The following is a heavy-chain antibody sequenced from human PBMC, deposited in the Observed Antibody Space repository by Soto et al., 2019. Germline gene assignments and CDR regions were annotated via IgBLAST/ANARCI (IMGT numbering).Heavy chain of an antibody. V-gene: IGHV4-59*01. CDR3: ARGCSGGICYSNAFDI. CDR2: VYYSGST. Sequence: QVQLQESGPGLVKPSETLSLTCTVSGGSISSYYWSWTRQPPGKGLEWIGYVYYSGSTNYNPPLKSRVAISVDTSKNQFSLRLSSVTAADTAVYYCARGCSGGICYSNAFDIWGQGTMVTVSS. D-gene: IGHD2-15*01. J-gene: IGHJ3*02. CDR1: GGSISSYY.